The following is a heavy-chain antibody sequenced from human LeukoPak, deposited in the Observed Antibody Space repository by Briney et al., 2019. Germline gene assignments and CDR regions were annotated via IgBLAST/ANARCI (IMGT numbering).Heavy chain of an antibody. CDR1: GGTFSSYA. D-gene: IGHD3-3*01. J-gene: IGHJ6*03. V-gene: IGHV1-69*05. CDR3: ARGRFLEWLSLPMDV. Sequence: SVKVSCKASGGTFSSYAISWVRQAPGEGLEWMGRIIPIFGTANYAQKFQGRVTITTAESSSTACMELSSLRSEDTAVYYCARGRFLEWLSLPMDVWGKGTTVTVSS. CDR2: IIPIFGTA.